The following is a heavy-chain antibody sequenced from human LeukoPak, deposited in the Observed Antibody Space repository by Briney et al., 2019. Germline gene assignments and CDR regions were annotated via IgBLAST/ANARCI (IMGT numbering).Heavy chain of an antibody. Sequence: GGSLRLSCTASGFTLRNYWMTWVRQGPGKGLEWVANIEGDARSQYYGDPVKGRFTISRDNSKNTLYLQMNSLRDEDTAVYYCAKGDTYYDLLTCFDFWGPGTLVTVSS. V-gene: IGHV3-7*03. CDR3: AKGDTYYDLLTCFDF. CDR1: GFTLRNYW. J-gene: IGHJ4*02. CDR2: IEGDARSQ. D-gene: IGHD3-9*01.